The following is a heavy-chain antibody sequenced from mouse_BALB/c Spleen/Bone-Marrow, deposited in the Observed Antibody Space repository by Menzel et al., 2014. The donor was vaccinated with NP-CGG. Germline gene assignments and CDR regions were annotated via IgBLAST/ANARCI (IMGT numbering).Heavy chain of an antibody. CDR1: GYAFTNYL. V-gene: IGHV1-54*01. CDR2: INPGSGGT. Sequence: LVESGAELVRPGTSVKVSCKASGYAFTNYLIEWVKQRPGQGLEWIGVINPGSGGTNYNEKFKGKATLTADKSSSTAYMQLSSLTSDDSAVYFCARNANWLFVYWGQGTLVTVSA. J-gene: IGHJ3*01. D-gene: IGHD4-1*01. CDR3: ARNANWLFVY.